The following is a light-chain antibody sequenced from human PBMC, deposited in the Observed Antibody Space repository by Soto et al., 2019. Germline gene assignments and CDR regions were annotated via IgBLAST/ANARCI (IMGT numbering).Light chain of an antibody. Sequence: QSALTQPASVSGSPGQSITISCTGTSSDVGGYNYVSWYQQHPGKVPKLMICEVTNRPRGVSNRFSGSKSGNTASLTISGLQTEDEADYYCSSYTSSSTWVFGGGTKLTVL. J-gene: IGLJ3*02. V-gene: IGLV2-14*01. CDR2: EVT. CDR3: SSYTSSSTWV. CDR1: SSDVGGYNY.